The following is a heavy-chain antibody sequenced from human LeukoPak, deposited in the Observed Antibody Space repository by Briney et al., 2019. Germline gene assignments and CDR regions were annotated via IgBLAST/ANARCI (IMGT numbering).Heavy chain of an antibody. CDR2: INSDGSTI. D-gene: IGHD6-13*01. V-gene: IGHV3-74*01. CDR3: ARDHSSWELPSDY. J-gene: IGHJ4*02. Sequence: PGGSLRLSCAASGFTFSSYWMHWVRQAPGKGLVLVSRINSDGSTISYADSVKGRFTTSRDNAKNTLYLQMNSLRAEDTAVYYCARDHSSWELPSDYWGQGTLVTVSS. CDR1: GFTFSSYW.